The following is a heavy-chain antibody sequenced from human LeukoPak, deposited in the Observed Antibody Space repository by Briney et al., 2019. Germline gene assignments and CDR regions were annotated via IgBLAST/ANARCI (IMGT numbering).Heavy chain of an antibody. D-gene: IGHD2-15*01. CDR3: ARAVGYCSGGSCFSVWFDP. V-gene: IGHV4-59*01. CDR2: IYYTGST. CDR1: GGSISSYY. Sequence: SETLSLTCTVSGGSISSYYWSWIRQPPGKGLEWIAYIYYTGSTNYNPSLKSRVTISVDTSKNQFSLKLISVTAADTAVYYCARAVGYCSGGSCFSVWFDPWGQGTLVTVSS. J-gene: IGHJ5*02.